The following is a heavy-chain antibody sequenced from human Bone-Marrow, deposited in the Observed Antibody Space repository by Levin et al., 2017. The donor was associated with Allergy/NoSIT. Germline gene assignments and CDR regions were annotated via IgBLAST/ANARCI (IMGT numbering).Heavy chain of an antibody. CDR1: GFTFDDYA. V-gene: IGHV3-9*01. CDR3: SKDFGIQLTKPSGHMDV. Sequence: PGGSLRLSCAVSGFTFDDYAMHWVRQAPGKGLEWVSSISWNSANIAYADSVKGRFTISRDNAKNSLYLQMDSLRAEDTALYYCSKDFGIQLTKPSGHMDVWGQGTTVTVSS. J-gene: IGHJ6*02. D-gene: IGHD5-24*01. CDR2: ISWNSANI.